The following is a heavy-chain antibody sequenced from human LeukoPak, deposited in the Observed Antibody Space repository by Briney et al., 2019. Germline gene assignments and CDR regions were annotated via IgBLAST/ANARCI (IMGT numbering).Heavy chain of an antibody. CDR1: GGSIRSYY. CDR2: IYTSGST. CDR3: ARDGGGSNYVDYYYYYMDV. D-gene: IGHD4-11*01. J-gene: IGHJ6*03. V-gene: IGHV4-4*07. Sequence: KASETLSLTCTVSGGSIRSYYWSWIRQPAGKGLEWIGRIYTSGSTNYNPSLKSRVTMSVDTSKNQFSLKLSSVTAADTAVYYCARDGGGSNYVDYYYYYMDVWGKGTTVTVSS.